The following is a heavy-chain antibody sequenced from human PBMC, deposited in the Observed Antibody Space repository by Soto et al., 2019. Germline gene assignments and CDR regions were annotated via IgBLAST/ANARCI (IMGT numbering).Heavy chain of an antibody. V-gene: IGHV3-23*01. J-gene: IGHJ4*02. CDR1: GFTFSRNA. CDR3: AKQRTSGGVTLYLHN. CDR2: ITGSGST. Sequence: PGGSLRLSXAASGFTFSRNAMNWVRQAPGKGLEWVSSITGSGSTYYADSVKGRFTISRDNSKNTLYLQMNSLRAEDTAIYYCAKQRTSGGVTLYLHNWGQGALVTVSS. D-gene: IGHD3-16*01.